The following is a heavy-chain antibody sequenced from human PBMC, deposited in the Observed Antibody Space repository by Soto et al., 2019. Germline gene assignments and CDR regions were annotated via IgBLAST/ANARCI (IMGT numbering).Heavy chain of an antibody. D-gene: IGHD2-2*01. CDR1: GFTFSSYA. CDR3: VKLASYCSSTSCIVDYSDY. J-gene: IGHJ4*02. Sequence: GGSLRLSCTASGFTFSSYAMHWVRQAPGKGLEYVSAISSNGGSTYYADSVKGRFTISRDNSKNTLYLQMSSLRAEDTAVYYCVKLASYCSSTSCIVDYSDYRGQGPRVTASS. V-gene: IGHV3-64D*06. CDR2: ISSNGGST.